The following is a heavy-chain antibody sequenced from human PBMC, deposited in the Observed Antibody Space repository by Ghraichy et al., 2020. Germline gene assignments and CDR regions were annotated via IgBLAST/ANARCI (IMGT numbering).Heavy chain of an antibody. CDR2: ISSNGGST. Sequence: GGSLRLSCAASGFTFSSYAMHWVRQAPGKGLEYVSAISSNGGSTYYANSVKGRFTISRDNSKNTLYLQMGSLRAEDMAVYYCAREGNNYDFWSARYYYYYYGMDVWGQGTTVTVSS. CDR1: GFTFSSYA. CDR3: AREGNNYDFWSARYYYYYYGMDV. D-gene: IGHD3-3*01. V-gene: IGHV3-64*01. J-gene: IGHJ6*02.